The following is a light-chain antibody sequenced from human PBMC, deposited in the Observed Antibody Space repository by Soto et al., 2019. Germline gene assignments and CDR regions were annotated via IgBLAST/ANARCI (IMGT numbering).Light chain of an antibody. CDR2: GAS. Sequence: EIVLTQSPGTLSLSPGERATLFCRASQSVSSGYLAWYQQKAGQAPRLLIYGASTRAAGIPDRFSGSGSGTDFTLTITRLEPEDSAVYFCQQYTGPPTTFGQGTRLENK. CDR1: QSVSSGY. V-gene: IGKV3-20*01. J-gene: IGKJ5*01. CDR3: QQYTGPPTT.